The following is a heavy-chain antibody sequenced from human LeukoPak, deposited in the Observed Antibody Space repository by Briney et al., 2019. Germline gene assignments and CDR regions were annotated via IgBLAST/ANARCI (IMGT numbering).Heavy chain of an antibody. J-gene: IGHJ6*02. CDR1: GGSIISYY. CDR3: ATRPYYYGSGFHGMDV. D-gene: IGHD3-10*01. Sequence: SEPLSLTCTVSGGSIISYYWSWIRQPPGKGLEWIGYIYYSGSTNYNPSLKSRVTISVDTSKNQFFLKMKSVTAADTAMYFCATRPYYYGSGFHGMDVWGQGTTVIVSS. V-gene: IGHV4-59*01. CDR2: IYYSGST.